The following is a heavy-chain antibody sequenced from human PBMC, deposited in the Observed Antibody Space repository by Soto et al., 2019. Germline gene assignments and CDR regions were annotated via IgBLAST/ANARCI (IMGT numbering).Heavy chain of an antibody. CDR3: AITRKAATDY. CDR2: INNDGSSK. CDR1: GFSFSSYW. D-gene: IGHD6-6*01. Sequence: GGSLTLTCTASGFSFSSYWFHWVRQAPGKGLVWVSNINNDGSSKSYADSVEGRFTISRDNGKNTLYLEMNSLRAEVTAVYYFAITRKAATDYWGQGTLVTVSS. J-gene: IGHJ4*02. V-gene: IGHV3-74*01.